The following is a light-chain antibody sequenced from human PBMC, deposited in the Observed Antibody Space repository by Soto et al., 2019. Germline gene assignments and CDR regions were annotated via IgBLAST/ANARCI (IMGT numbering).Light chain of an antibody. CDR3: QHYNNWPPYT. V-gene: IGKV3D-15*01. Sequence: IGMTQSPDTLSVSPGERASLSSRARQRISSNLAWYQQKPGQAPRLLIYGASTRATGVPARFSGSGSETDFTLTISYLQSEDCAVYYCQHYNNWPPYTFGQGTKLEIK. CDR1: QRISSN. J-gene: IGKJ2*01. CDR2: GAS.